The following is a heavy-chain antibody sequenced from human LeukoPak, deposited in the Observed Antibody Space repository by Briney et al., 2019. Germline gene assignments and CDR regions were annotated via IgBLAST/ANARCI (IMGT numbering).Heavy chain of an antibody. D-gene: IGHD3-16*02. CDR3: ARDAGYHDYVWGSYRYTDF. J-gene: IGHJ4*02. CDR2: INPNSGGT. V-gene: IGHV1-2*02. CDR1: GYTFTGYY. Sequence: EASVKVSCKASGYTFTGYYMHWVRRAPGQGLEWMGWINPNSGGTNYAQKFQGRVTMTRDTSISTAYMELSRLRSDDTAVYYCARDAGYHDYVWGSYRYTDFWGQGTLVTVSS.